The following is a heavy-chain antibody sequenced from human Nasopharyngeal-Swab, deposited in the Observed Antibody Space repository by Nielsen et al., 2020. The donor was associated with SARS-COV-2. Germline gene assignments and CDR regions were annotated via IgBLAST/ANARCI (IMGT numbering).Heavy chain of an antibody. J-gene: IGHJ4*02. D-gene: IGHD2-21*01. Sequence: GESLKISCAASGFTFSTYDMSWVRQAPGKGLEWVSGISGSGESTHYADSVKGRFTISRDNSKNTLYLQMNSLRAKDTAVYYCVKGPPAVIHYFDYWGQGTLVTVSS. CDR1: GFTFSTYD. V-gene: IGHV3-23*01. CDR2: ISGSGEST. CDR3: VKGPPAVIHYFDY.